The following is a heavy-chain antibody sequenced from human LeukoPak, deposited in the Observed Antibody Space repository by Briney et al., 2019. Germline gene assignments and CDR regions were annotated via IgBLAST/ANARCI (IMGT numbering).Heavy chain of an antibody. CDR1: GDSISSGSYY. D-gene: IGHD1-26*01. J-gene: IGHJ4*02. V-gene: IGHV4-61*02. CDR2: IYSSGST. Sequence: SQTLSLTCSVSGDSISSGSYYWSWIRQPAGKGLEWIGRIYSSGSTNYNPSLKSRVTISVDTSKNQFSLKLSSVTAADTAVYCCARTGSSGSYPIYWGQGTLVTVSS. CDR3: ARTGSSGSYPIY.